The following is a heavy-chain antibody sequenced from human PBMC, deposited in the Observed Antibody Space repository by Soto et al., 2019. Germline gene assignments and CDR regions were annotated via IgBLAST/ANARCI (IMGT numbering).Heavy chain of an antibody. D-gene: IGHD2-15*01. J-gene: IGHJ5*02. Sequence: GGSLRLSCAASEFTLSSYAITWVRQAPGKGLEWVSAISVSGDSTYYADSVKGRFTISRDNYKNKVYLQMNSLRAEDTAVYYCAALVVVAATYNWLDPWGQGTLVTFS. CDR3: AALVVVAATYNWLDP. CDR1: EFTLSSYA. V-gene: IGHV3-23*01. CDR2: ISVSGDST.